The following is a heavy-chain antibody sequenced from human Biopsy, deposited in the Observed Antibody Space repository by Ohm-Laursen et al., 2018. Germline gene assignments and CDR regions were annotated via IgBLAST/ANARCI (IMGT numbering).Heavy chain of an antibody. CDR1: GYSFTSYG. CDR3: ARVTLPLYLDY. D-gene: IGHD5/OR15-5a*01. J-gene: IGHJ4*02. CDR2: ISGYNGNT. V-gene: IGHV1-18*01. Sequence: SVTVSCKASGYSFTSYGISRVRQAPGEGLEWMGRISGYNGNTNYAQKFQGRVTMTADTSTSTVYMEVRGLRSDDTAVYYCARVTLPLYLDYWGQGTRVSVSS.